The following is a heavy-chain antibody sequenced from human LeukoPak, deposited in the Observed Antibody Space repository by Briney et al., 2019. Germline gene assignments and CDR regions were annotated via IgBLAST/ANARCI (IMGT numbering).Heavy chain of an antibody. Sequence: GGSLRLSCAASGFTFSSYDMHWVRQAPGKGLEWVAFIRYDGSNKYYTDSVKGRFTISRDNSKNTLYLQMNSLRSEDTAVYYCARDTYDSIDYWGQGTLVTVSS. J-gene: IGHJ4*02. D-gene: IGHD3-3*01. V-gene: IGHV3-30*02. CDR1: GFTFSSYD. CDR2: IRYDGSNK. CDR3: ARDTYDSIDY.